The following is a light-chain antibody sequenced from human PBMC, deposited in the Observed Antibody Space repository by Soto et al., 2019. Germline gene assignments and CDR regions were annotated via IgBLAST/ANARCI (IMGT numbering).Light chain of an antibody. J-gene: IGLJ2*01. CDR1: SSDVGGYNC. CDR2: DVN. Sequence: QSALTQPRSVSGSPGQSVTISCTGTSSDVGGYNCVSWYQQHPGKAPKLMIYDVNKRPSGVPDRFPGSKSGNTASLTISGLQTEDEADYYCCSYAGTYTFVVFGGGTKLTVL. V-gene: IGLV2-11*01. CDR3: CSYAGTYTFVV.